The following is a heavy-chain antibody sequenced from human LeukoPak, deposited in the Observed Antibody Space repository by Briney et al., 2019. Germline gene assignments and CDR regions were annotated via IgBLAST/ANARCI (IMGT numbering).Heavy chain of an antibody. J-gene: IGHJ4*02. Sequence: PSETLSLTCTVSGGSNSRISYYWGWIRQPPGKGLEWIGSIYYSGSTYYNPSLKSRVAISVDTSKNQFSLKLSSVTAADTAVYYCARSGYSSSWARPGFDYWGQGTLVTVSS. CDR2: IYYSGST. V-gene: IGHV4-39*01. CDR3: ARSGYSSSWARPGFDY. D-gene: IGHD6-13*01. CDR1: GGSNSRISYY.